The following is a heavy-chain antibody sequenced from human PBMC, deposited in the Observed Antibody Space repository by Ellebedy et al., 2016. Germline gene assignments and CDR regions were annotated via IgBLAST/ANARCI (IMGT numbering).Heavy chain of an antibody. D-gene: IGHD3-10*01. CDR1: GFTVSSNY. CDR2: IYSGGST. CDR3: QLLWFGEFIGDIFDI. V-gene: IGHV3-53*05. Sequence: GESLKISCAASGFTVSSNYMSWVRQAPGKGLEWVSVIYSGGSTYYADSVKGRFTISRDNSKNTLYLQMNSLRSEDTAVYYCQLLWFGEFIGDIFDIWGQGTMVTVSS. J-gene: IGHJ3*02.